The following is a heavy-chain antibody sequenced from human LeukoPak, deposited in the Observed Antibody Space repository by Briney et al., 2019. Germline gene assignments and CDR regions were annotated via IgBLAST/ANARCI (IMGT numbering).Heavy chain of an antibody. V-gene: IGHV3-73*01. Sequence: GGSLRLSCAASGFTFSGSAMHWVRQASGKGLEWVGRIRSKANSYATAYAASVKGRFTISRDDSKNTAYLQMNSLKTEDTAAYYCTTGYCSSTSCPEGWFDPWGQGTLVTVSS. CDR2: IRSKANSYAT. CDR3: TTGYCSSTSCPEGWFDP. J-gene: IGHJ5*02. D-gene: IGHD2-2*01. CDR1: GFTFSGSA.